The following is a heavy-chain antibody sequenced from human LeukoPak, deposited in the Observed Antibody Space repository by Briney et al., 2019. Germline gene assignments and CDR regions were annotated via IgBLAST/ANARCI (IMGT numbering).Heavy chain of an antibody. CDR1: GYTFTSYY. CDR3: ARENKDELYGDYDVY. D-gene: IGHD4-17*01. J-gene: IGHJ4*02. CDR2: INPSGGST. V-gene: IGHV1-46*01. Sequence: ASVKVSCKASGYTFTSYYMHWVRQAPGQGLEWMGIINPSGGSTSYAQKFQGRVTMTRDTSTSTVYMELSSLRSEDTAVYYCARENKDELYGDYDVYWGQGTLVTVSS.